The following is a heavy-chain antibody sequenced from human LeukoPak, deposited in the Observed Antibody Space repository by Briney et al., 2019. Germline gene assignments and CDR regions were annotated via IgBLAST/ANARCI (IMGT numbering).Heavy chain of an antibody. CDR1: GFTFSSYS. CDR2: ISSSSSYI. Sequence: GGSLRLSCAASGFTFSSYSMNWVRQAPGKGLEWVSSISSSSSYIYYADSVEGRFTISRDNAKNSLYLQMNSLRAEDTAVYYCARVSGNDAFDIWGQGTMVTVSS. CDR3: ARVSGNDAFDI. J-gene: IGHJ3*02. V-gene: IGHV3-21*01.